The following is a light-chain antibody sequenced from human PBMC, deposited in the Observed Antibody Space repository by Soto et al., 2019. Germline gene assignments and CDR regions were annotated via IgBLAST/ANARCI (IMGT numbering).Light chain of an antibody. J-gene: IGKJ1*01. CDR1: QSISSW. V-gene: IGKV1-5*01. CDR3: QHYKSYPWT. Sequence: DIQMTQSPSTLSASVGDRVTITCRASQSISSWLAWYQQKPGKAPKLLIYAASSLQSGVPSRFSGSGSETEFTLTISSLQPDDFATYYCQHYKSYPWTFGQGTKVDIK. CDR2: AAS.